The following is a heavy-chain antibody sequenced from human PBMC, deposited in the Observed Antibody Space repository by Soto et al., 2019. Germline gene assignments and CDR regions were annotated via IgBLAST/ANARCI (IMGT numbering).Heavy chain of an antibody. D-gene: IGHD6-13*01. J-gene: IGHJ3*01. CDR2: IIPMFGIP. V-gene: IGHV1-69*01. CDR3: ARGGTSGWLKGAYDV. CDR1: GGTLNKHA. Sequence: QVQLVQSGAEVKKPGSSVKVSCKASGGTLNKHAISWVRRAPGQGLEWLGGIIPMFGIPNYPQKFQGRVTITADDSTNTSHMELHSLTSDDTAVYCCARGGTSGWLKGAYDVWGQGTMVTVSS.